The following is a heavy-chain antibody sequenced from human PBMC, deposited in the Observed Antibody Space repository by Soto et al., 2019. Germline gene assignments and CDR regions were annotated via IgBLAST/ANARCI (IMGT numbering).Heavy chain of an antibody. CDR3: ARANMIALLSY. J-gene: IGHJ4*02. V-gene: IGHV3-66*01. D-gene: IGHD3-22*01. Sequence: EVQLVESGGDLVQPGGSLRLSCAVSGFTVSSNFMSWVRQAPGKGLEWVSVMDSGGTTYYADSVKGRFTISRDNAKNTLYLQMIRLRAEDTAVYYCARANMIALLSYWGQGTLVTVS. CDR1: GFTVSSNF. CDR2: MDSGGTT.